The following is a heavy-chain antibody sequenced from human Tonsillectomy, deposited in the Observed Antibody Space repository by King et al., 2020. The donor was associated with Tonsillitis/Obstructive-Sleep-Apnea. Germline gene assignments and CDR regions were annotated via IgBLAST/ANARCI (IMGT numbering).Heavy chain of an antibody. CDR3: ASAGDYYSAMDV. V-gene: IGHV5-10-1*03. Sequence: QLVQSGAEVKKPGESLRISCKGSGCSFTSYWITWVRQMPGKGLEWMGTIDPSDSYTDYSPSFQGHVTISADKSISTAYLQWSSLKASDTAMYYCASAGDYYSAMDVWGHGTTVTVSS. CDR2: IDPSDSYT. J-gene: IGHJ6*02. CDR1: GCSFTSYW. D-gene: IGHD3-10*01.